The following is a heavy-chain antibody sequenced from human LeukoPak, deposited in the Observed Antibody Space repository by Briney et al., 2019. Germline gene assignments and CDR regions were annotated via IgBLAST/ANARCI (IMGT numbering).Heavy chain of an antibody. Sequence: GGSLRLSSAATGFTFSSYGMSWVRQAPGKGLEWVSAISGSGGSTYYADSVKGRFTISRDNSKNTLYLQMNSLRAEDTAVYYCARDPYDILTGYLGKVAFDIWGQGTMVTVSS. J-gene: IGHJ3*02. CDR2: ISGSGGST. CDR3: ARDPYDILTGYLGKVAFDI. CDR1: GFTFSSYG. V-gene: IGHV3-23*01. D-gene: IGHD3-9*01.